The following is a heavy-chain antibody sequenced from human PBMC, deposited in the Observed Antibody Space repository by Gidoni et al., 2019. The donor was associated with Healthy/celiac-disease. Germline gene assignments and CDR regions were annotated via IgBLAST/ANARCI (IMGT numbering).Heavy chain of an antibody. Sequence: QVQLAQSGAEVKKPGASVKVSCKASGDTCTSYGISWVRQSPGQGLEWMGWISAYNGNTNYAQKLQGRVTMTTATSTSTAYMELRSLRSDDTAVYYCWVAGEEWAFDIWGQGTMVTVSS. CDR1: GDTCTSYG. D-gene: IGHD6-19*01. CDR2: ISAYNGNT. J-gene: IGHJ3*02. V-gene: IGHV1-18*04. CDR3: WVAGEEWAFDI.